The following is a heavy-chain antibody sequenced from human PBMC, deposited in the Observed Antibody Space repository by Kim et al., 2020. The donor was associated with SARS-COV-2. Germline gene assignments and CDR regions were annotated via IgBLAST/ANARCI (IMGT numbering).Heavy chain of an antibody. D-gene: IGHD6-13*01. CDR1: GYSFTSYW. CDR3: ARHGYSSSWYPLGWFDP. CDR2: IYPGDSDT. Sequence: GESLKISCKGSGYSFTSYWIGWVRQMPGKGLEWMGIIYPGDSDTRYSPSFQGQVTISADKSISTAYLQWSSLKASDTAMYYCARHGYSSSWYPLGWFDPWGQGILVTVSS. V-gene: IGHV5-51*01. J-gene: IGHJ5*02.